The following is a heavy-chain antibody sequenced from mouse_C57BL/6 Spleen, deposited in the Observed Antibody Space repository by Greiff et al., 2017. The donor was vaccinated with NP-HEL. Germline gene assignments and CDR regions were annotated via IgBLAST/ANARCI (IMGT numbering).Heavy chain of an antibody. CDR2: IYPGSGST. J-gene: IGHJ2*01. D-gene: IGHD1-1*01. CDR3: AREVYGSRIFDY. Sequence: QVQLQQPGAELVKPGASVKMSCKASGYTFTSYWITWVKQRPGQGLEWIGDIYPGSGSTNYNEKFKSKATLTVDTSSSTAYMQLSSLTSEDSAVYYCAREVYGSRIFDYWGQGTTLTVSS. CDR1: GYTFTSYW. V-gene: IGHV1-55*01.